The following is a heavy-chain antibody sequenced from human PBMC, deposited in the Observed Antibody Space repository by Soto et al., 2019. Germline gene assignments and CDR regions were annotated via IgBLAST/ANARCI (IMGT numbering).Heavy chain of an antibody. CDR1: GFTFTNYA. CDR3: AKTIRGGYSSSWYYFDY. J-gene: IGHJ4*02. D-gene: IGHD6-13*01. CDR2: ISGGGSIT. Sequence: EVQLLESGGDLVQPGGSLRLSCAASGFTFTNYAMTWVRQAPGKGLEWVSTISGGGSITYYADSLKGRFTISRDNSKNTLYLQINSLRAEYTAVYYCAKTIRGGYSSSWYYFDYWVQGTLVTVSS. V-gene: IGHV3-23*01.